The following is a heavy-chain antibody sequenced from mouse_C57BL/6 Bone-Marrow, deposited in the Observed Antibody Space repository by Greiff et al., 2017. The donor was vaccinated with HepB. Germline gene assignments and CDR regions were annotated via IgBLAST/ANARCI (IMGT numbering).Heavy chain of an antibody. J-gene: IGHJ4*01. V-gene: IGHV2-5*01. Sequence: VQVVESGPGLVQPSQSLSITCTVSGFSLTSYGVHWVRQSPGKGLEWLGVIWRGGSTDYNAAFMSRLSITKDNSKSQVFFKMNSLQADDTAIYYCAKRGTLKGYAMDYWGQGTSVTVSS. CDR2: IWRGGST. CDR1: GFSLTSYG. CDR3: AKRGTLKGYAMDY. D-gene: IGHD1-3*01.